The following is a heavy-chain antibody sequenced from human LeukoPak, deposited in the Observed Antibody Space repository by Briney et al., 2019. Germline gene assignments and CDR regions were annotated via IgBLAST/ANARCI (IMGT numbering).Heavy chain of an antibody. J-gene: IGHJ6*02. CDR2: ISAYNGNT. CDR1: GYTFTSYG. CDR3: ARGSADYYDSSDQNYYYYGMDV. D-gene: IGHD3-22*01. Sequence: ASVKVSCKASGYTFTSYGISWLRQAPGQGLEWMGWISAYNGNTNYAQKPQGRVTMTTDTSTSTAYMELRSLRSDDTAVYYCARGSADYYDSSDQNYYYYGMDVWGQGTTVTVSS. V-gene: IGHV1-18*01.